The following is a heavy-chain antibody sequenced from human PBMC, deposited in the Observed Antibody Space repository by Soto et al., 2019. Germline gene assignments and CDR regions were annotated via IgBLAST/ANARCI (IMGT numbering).Heavy chain of an antibody. CDR2: VSYDGSNK. V-gene: IGHV3-30*18. Sequence: GGSLRLSCAASGFTFSSYGMNWVRQAPGKGLEWVAVVSYDGSNKYYADSVKGRFTISRDNSKNTLYLQMNSLRAEDTAVYYCAKDLGVYHSWYFYYWGQGTLVTVSS. CDR1: GFTFSSYG. D-gene: IGHD2-8*01. CDR3: AKDLGVYHSWYFYY. J-gene: IGHJ4*02.